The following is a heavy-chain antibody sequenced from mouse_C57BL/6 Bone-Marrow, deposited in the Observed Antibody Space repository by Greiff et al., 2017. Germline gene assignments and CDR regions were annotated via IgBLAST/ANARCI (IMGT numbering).Heavy chain of an antibody. CDR2: IYPRDGST. J-gene: IGHJ1*03. D-gene: IGHD1-1*01. V-gene: IGHV1-85*01. Sequence: QVQLQQSGPELVKPGASVKLSCKASGYTFTSYDINWVKQRPGQGLEWIGWIYPRDGSTKYNEKFKGKATLTVDTSSSTAYMELHSLTSEDSAVYFCARLEFAGSSGDWYFDVRGTGTTVTVSS. CDR3: ARLEFAGSSGDWYFDV. CDR1: GYTFTSYD.